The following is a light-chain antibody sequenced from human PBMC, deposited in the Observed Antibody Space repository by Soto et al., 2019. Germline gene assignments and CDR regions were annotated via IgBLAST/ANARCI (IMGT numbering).Light chain of an antibody. Sequence: ENVLTQSPGTLSLSPGERATLSCRASQTVSSTYLAWYQQKPGQAPRLLIYGASNLETGVPSRFSGSGSGTDFTFTISSLQPEDIATYYCQQYDNLPLTFGGGTKVDIK. J-gene: IGKJ4*01. V-gene: IGKV3-20*01. CDR3: QQYDNLPLT. CDR2: GAS. CDR1: QTVSSTY.